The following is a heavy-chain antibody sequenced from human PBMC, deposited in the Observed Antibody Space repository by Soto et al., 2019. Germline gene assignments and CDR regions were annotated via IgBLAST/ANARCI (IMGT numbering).Heavy chain of an antibody. V-gene: IGHV3-23*01. Sequence: EVQLLESGGGLVEPGGSLSLSCAASGFTFSNYAMNWVRQAPGQGLEWVSAISGSGGSTYYADSVKGRFTISRDNSKKTLYVQMNSLRADDTAVYYCTKNALQGAVAGPNWFDPWGQGTLVTVSS. J-gene: IGHJ5*02. CDR2: ISGSGGST. CDR3: TKNALQGAVAGPNWFDP. CDR1: GFTFSNYA. D-gene: IGHD6-19*01.